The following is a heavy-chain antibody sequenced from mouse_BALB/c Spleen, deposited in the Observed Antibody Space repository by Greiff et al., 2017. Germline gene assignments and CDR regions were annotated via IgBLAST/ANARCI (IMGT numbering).Heavy chain of an antibody. J-gene: IGHJ3*01. Sequence: VQLQQSGPELVKPGASVKMSCKASGYTFTSYVMHWVKQKPGQGLEWIGYINPYNDGTKYNEKFKGKVTLTSDKSSSTAYMELSSLTSEDSAVYYCARKRDGYLFAYWGQGTLVAVSA. CDR3: ARKRDGYLFAY. CDR2: INPYNDGT. V-gene: IGHV1-14*01. CDR1: GYTFTSYV. D-gene: IGHD2-3*01.